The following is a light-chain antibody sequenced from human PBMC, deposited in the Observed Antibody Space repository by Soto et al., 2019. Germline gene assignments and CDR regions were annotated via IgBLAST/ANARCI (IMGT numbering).Light chain of an antibody. CDR1: QSVGIN. V-gene: IGKV3-15*01. CDR3: QQYDNWLRT. CDR2: GAS. Sequence: EIVMSQSPVTLSVSPGERATLSCRASQSVGINLDWYQQKPGQAPRLLIYGASTRATGIPARFSGSGSGTEFTLTISSLQSEDSAVYYCQQYDNWLRTFGQGTKVEIK. J-gene: IGKJ1*01.